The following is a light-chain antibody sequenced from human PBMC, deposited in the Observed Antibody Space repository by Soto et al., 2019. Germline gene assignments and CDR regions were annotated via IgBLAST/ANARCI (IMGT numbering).Light chain of an antibody. CDR3: CSFADFTYV. J-gene: IGLJ1*01. CDR2: EVT. Sequence: QSALTQPASVSGSPGQSITISCTGTSSDIGSYDLVSWYQQHPGTAPKLIIYEVTKRPSGVSTRFSGSKSGNTASLTISGLQAVDEADYYCCSFADFTYVFGTGTQLTVL. CDR1: SSDIGSYDL. V-gene: IGLV2-23*02.